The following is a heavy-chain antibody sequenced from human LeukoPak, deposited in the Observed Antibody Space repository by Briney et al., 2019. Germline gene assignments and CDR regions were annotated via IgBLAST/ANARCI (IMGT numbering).Heavy chain of an antibody. CDR3: ARDPTSRASPVAYAMDV. CDR1: GDTVSSNSAA. D-gene: IGHD2-2*01. CDR2: TYYRSNWYN. J-gene: IGHJ6*02. V-gene: IGHV6-1*01. Sequence: KTSQTLSLTCAISGDTVSSNSAAWNWIRQSPSRGLEWLGRTYYRSNWYNDYAVSVKARISINPDTSNNQISLQLNSVTPEDTAVYYCARDPTSRASPVAYAMDVWGQGTTVTVSS.